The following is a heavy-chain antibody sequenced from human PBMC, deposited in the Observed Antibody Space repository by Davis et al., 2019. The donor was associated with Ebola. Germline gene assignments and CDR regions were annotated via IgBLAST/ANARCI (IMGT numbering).Heavy chain of an antibody. Sequence: ASVKVSCKAFAYTFTTYDINWVRQATGQGLEWMGWMNLKSGNTGYAQKFQGRVTMTRDTSISTAYMELSSLTSEDTAVYYCVRYPPSNWNEFDYWGQGTLVTVSS. V-gene: IGHV1-8*01. CDR1: AYTFTTYD. J-gene: IGHJ4*02. CDR2: MNLKSGNT. D-gene: IGHD1-20*01. CDR3: VRYPPSNWNEFDY.